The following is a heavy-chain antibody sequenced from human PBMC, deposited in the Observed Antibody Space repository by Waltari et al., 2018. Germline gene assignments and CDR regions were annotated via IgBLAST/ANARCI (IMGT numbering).Heavy chain of an antibody. CDR1: GFAFSNYW. CDR3: ARLMLSHPENGMDV. CDR2: IRGDGNSI. J-gene: IGHJ6*02. Sequence: EVQLVESGGGFFQPGGSLRLSCEASGFAFSNYWIHWVRQAPGRGLEWVARIRGDGNSISNADSVGGRFSISRDKYKNTVYLQIHSLRAEDTAVFYCARLMLSHPENGMDVWGQGTSVTVS. V-gene: IGHV3-74*01. D-gene: IGHD3-10*02.